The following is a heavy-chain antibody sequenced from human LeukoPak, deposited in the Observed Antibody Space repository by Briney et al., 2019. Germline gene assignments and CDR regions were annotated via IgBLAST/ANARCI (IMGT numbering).Heavy chain of an antibody. Sequence: ASVKVSCKASGYTFTSYYMHWVRQAPGQGLEWMGWINPNSGGTNYAQKFQGRVTMTRDTSISTAYMELSRLRSDDTAVYYCARRRVFGVVIYFDYWGQGTLVTVSS. CDR3: ARRRVFGVVIYFDY. CDR2: INPNSGGT. J-gene: IGHJ4*02. V-gene: IGHV1-2*02. D-gene: IGHD3-3*01. CDR1: GYTFTSYY.